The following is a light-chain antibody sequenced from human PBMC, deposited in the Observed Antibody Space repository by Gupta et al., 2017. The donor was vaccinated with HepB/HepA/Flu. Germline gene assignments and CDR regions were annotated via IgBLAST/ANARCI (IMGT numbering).Light chain of an antibody. CDR2: KNS. Sequence: SYAMTQPPPVSVSTGPTARITCSGDKLGDKYACWSQHKPGQSPMLVIYKNSKRPSGIPGRFSGSISGNTATLTMCGTQDMDEADYYCQALDSSTAVFGGGTKLTVL. CDR1: KLGDKY. V-gene: IGLV3-1*01. CDR3: QALDSSTAV. J-gene: IGLJ2*01.